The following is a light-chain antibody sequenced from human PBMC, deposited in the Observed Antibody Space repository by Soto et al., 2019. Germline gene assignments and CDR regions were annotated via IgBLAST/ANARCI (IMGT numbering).Light chain of an antibody. CDR2: DNS. CDR1: SSNIGAGYD. V-gene: IGLV1-40*01. J-gene: IGLJ2*01. Sequence: QSVLTQPPSVSGAPGQRGTISCTGRSSNIGAGYDVHWYQQLPGTAPKLLIYDNSNRPSGVPDRFSGSKSGTSASLAITGLQAEDEADYSCQSYDSSLSVIFGGGTKLTVL. CDR3: QSYDSSLSVI.